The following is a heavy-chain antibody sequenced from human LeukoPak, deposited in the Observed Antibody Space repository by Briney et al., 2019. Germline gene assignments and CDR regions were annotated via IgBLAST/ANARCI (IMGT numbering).Heavy chain of an antibody. Sequence: SETLSLTCAVYGGSLRGYFWTWVRQPPGKGLEWIGEINHSGSTNLNSSLKSRVTISVDTPKNQISLKLNSVTAADTAVYYCARGTGNFDYWGQGTLVTVSS. CDR2: INHSGST. J-gene: IGHJ4*02. V-gene: IGHV4-34*01. CDR3: ARGTGNFDY. CDR1: GGSLRGYF. D-gene: IGHD3-10*01.